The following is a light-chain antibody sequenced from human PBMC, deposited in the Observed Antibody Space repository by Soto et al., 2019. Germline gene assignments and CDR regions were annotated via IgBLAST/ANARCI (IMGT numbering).Light chain of an antibody. Sequence: EIGLSHSAGTLSLSQGERATLSCRASQSVSNNYLAWYQHKPGQAPRLLIYGASNRATGIPDRFSGSGSGTDFTLTISRLEPEDFAVYSCQPYDSSGPFGQGTKVDVK. V-gene: IGKV3-20*01. CDR1: QSVSNNY. CDR2: GAS. CDR3: QPYDSSGP. J-gene: IGKJ1*01.